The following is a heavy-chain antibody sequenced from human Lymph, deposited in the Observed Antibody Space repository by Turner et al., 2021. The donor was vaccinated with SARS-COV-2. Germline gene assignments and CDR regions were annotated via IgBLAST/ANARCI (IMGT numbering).Heavy chain of an antibody. CDR2: ISYDESNK. CDR3: ARYASGGYFYYGMDV. J-gene: IGHJ6*02. Sequence: QVQLVESGGGVVQTGRSLRLSCAAPGFTFSTYAIYWVRPAPGKGLEWVAVISYDESNKAYADSVKGRFTISKDNSKNTLYLQMNSLRAEDTAVYYCARYASGGYFYYGMDVWGQGTTVTVSS. V-gene: IGHV3-30*04. D-gene: IGHD3-10*01. CDR1: GFTFSTYA.